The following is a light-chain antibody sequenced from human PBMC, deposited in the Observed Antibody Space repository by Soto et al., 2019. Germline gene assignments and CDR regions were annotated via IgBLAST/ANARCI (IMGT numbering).Light chain of an antibody. J-gene: IGLJ2*01. CDR2: DVS. Sequence: QSVLTQPASVSGSPGQSITISCTGTSSDVGGYNYVSWYQQNPGKSPKLMIYDVSNRPSGVSNRFSGSKSVNKAYLTIAGIQAEDEADYYCSSYTSSSTLVVFGGGTKLTVL. V-gene: IGLV2-14*01. CDR3: SSYTSSSTLVV. CDR1: SSDVGGYNY.